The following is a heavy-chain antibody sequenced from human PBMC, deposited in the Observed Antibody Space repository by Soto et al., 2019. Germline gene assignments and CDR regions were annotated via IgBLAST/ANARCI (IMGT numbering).Heavy chain of an antibody. CDR3: AKDPYYYDTSEMDV. Sequence: LRLSCAASGFTFSSYAMSWVRQAPGEGLEWVSAIGGSGGSTYYADSVKGRFTISRDNSKNTLFLQMNSLRAEDTAVYYCAKDPYYYDTSEMDVWGQGTTVTVSS. D-gene: IGHD3-22*01. CDR2: IGGSGGST. CDR1: GFTFSSYA. J-gene: IGHJ6*02. V-gene: IGHV3-23*01.